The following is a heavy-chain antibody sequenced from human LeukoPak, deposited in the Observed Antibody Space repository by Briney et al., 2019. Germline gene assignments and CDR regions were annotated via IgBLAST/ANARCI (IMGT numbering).Heavy chain of an antibody. D-gene: IGHD6-19*01. CDR1: GGSFSGYY. Sequence: SETLSLTCAVYGGSFSGYYWSWIRQPPGKGLEWIGEINHSGSTNYNPSLKSRVTMSVDTSKNQFSLKLSSVTAADTAVYYCASSGWDFDYWGQGTLVTVSS. CDR3: ASSGWDFDY. CDR2: INHSGST. V-gene: IGHV4-34*01. J-gene: IGHJ4*02.